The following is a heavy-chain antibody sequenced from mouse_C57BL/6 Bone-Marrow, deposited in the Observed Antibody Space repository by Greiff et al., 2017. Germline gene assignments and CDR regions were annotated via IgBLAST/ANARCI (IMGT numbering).Heavy chain of an antibody. CDR3: ARSRRAMDY. CDR1: GYTFTSYW. J-gene: IGHJ4*01. V-gene: IGHV1-52*01. Sequence: QVQLQQPGAELVRPGSSVKLSCKASGYTFTSYWMHWVKQRPIQGLEWIGNIDPSDSATHYTQKFKDKATLTVDKSSSTAYMQLSSLTSEDSAVYYCARSRRAMDYWGQGTSVTVSS. CDR2: IDPSDSAT.